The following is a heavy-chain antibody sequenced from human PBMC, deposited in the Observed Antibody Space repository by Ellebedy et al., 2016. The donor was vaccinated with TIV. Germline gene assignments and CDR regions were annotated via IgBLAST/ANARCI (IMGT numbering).Heavy chain of an antibody. D-gene: IGHD6-19*01. J-gene: IGHJ4*02. Sequence: PGGSLRLSCETSGFTFSSYGMHWVRQAPGKQPEWLAVIWYDGTTKYYADSVTGRFTISRDTSNSTLDLQMNSLRADDTAVYFCARDKYRSGPKQISLVFASWGPGTLVTVSS. CDR3: ARDKYRSGPKQISLVFAS. CDR2: IWYDGTTK. V-gene: IGHV3-33*08. CDR1: GFTFSSYG.